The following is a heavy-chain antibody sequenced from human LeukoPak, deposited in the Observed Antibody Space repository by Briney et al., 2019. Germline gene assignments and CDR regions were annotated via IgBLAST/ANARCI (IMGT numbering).Heavy chain of an antibody. D-gene: IGHD6-6*01. J-gene: IGHJ4*02. CDR1: GFTFSTYS. V-gene: IGHV3-48*01. CDR3: ARDPIAAPTYYFDY. Sequence: GGSLRLSCTASGFTFSTYSMIWVRQAPGKGLEWVSYISDSSNTIYYADSVKGRFTISRDNSKNTLYLQMNSLRAEDTAVYYCARDPIAAPTYYFDYWGQGTLVTVSS. CDR2: ISDSSNTI.